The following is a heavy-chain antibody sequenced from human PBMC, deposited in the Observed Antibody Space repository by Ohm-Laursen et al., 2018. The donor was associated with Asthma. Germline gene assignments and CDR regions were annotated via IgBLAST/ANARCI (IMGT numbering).Heavy chain of an antibody. V-gene: IGHV2-5*01. D-gene: IGHD2-2*02. J-gene: IGHJ3*01. CDR3: AHTVCSSSCYTGFDF. Sequence: PTQTLTLTCTFSGSSLTTYGVGVGWIRQPPGKALEWLARIYWNDDKRYSPSLKTRLTITRDTSKNQVVLTMTNMDPVDTATYYCAHTVCSSSCYTGFDFWGQGTVVTVSS. CDR1: GSSLTTYGVG. CDR2: IYWNDDK.